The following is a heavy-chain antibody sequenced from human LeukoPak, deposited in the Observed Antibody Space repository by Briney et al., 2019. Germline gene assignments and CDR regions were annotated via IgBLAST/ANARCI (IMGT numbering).Heavy chain of an antibody. CDR3: AREESSSGWYSFDY. D-gene: IGHD6-19*01. CDR1: GFTFSSYG. J-gene: IGHJ4*02. CDR2: IWYDGSNK. Sequence: RGSLRLSCAASGFTFSSYGMHWVRQAPGKGLEWVAVIWYDGSNKYYADSVKGRFTISRDNSKNTLYLQMNSLRAEDTAVYYCAREESSSGWYSFDYWGQGSLVTVSS. V-gene: IGHV3-33*01.